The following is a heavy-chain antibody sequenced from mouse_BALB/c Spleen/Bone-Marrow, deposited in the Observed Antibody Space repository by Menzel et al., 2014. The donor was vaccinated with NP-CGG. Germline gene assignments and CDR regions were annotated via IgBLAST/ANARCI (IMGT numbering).Heavy chain of an antibody. CDR1: GYTFTSYW. J-gene: IGHJ1*01. CDR3: AREYYGSSGYFDV. D-gene: IGHD1-1*01. CDR2: INPSTGYT. Sequence: QVQLQQSGAELAKPGASVKMSCRASGYTFTSYWIHWVKQRPGQGLEWIGYINPSTGYTEYNQKFKDKATLTADKSSRTAYMQLSSLTSEDSAVYYCAREYYGSSGYFDVWGAGTTVTVSS. V-gene: IGHV1-7*01.